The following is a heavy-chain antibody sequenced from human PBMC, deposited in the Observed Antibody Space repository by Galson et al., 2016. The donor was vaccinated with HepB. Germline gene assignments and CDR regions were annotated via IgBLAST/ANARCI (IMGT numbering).Heavy chain of an antibody. D-gene: IGHD2-21*02. CDR1: GFTFRNYG. V-gene: IGHV3-23*01. Sequence: SLRLSCAASGFTFRNYGMTWVRQAPGKGLQWVAAISGSGGSAYHADSVMGRFTISRDNSKNTLYLQMNSLRAADTAVYYCERSGDAGRCSGDALNVWGQGTMVTVSS. J-gene: IGHJ3*01. CDR3: ERSGDAGRCSGDALNV. CDR2: ISGSGGSA.